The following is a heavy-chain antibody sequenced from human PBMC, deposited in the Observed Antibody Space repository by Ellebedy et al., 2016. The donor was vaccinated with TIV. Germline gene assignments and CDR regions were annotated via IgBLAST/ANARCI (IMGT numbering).Heavy chain of an antibody. V-gene: IGHV3-23*01. J-gene: IGHJ4*02. D-gene: IGHD6-13*01. CDR1: GFNFRTYA. CDR2: ISGSSDDT. CDR3: AKDRIRITAPGAFDS. Sequence: GESLKISCEAAGFNFRTYAMTWVRQAPGKGLEWVASISGSSDDTYYVDSVKGRFTISRDNSNKTVSLQLNALRVEDTAVYYCAKDRIRITAPGAFDSWGQGALVAVSS.